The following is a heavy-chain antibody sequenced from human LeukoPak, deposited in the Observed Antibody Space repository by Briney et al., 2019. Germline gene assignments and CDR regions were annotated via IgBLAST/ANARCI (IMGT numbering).Heavy chain of an antibody. V-gene: IGHV4-59*01. D-gene: IGHD6-13*01. CDR1: GLSFSSYY. J-gene: IGHJ3*02. CDR2: VYYRGST. CDR3: ARALQPGVYAFDI. Sequence: SETLSLPCTVSGLSFSSYYWTWIRQPPGEGLVWIGYVYYRGSTNYNPSLKSRVTISVDTSKNHCSLKLSSLTAADTAVYYCARALQPGVYAFDIWGQGTMVTVSS.